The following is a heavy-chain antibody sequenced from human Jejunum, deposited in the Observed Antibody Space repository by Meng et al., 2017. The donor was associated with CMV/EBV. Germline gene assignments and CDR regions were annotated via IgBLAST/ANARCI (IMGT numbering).Heavy chain of an antibody. V-gene: IGHV4-39*07. Sequence: QLQEPGPGLVKPSEPLSLTCTASGGSVNRNTYYWGWIRQPPGKSLEWIGTIFDSGSAFYNPSLQSRVSVSIDMSRNQLSLSLSSVTAADTAVYYCVRDHGSSSWFFYWGQGTLVTTSS. J-gene: IGHJ4*02. CDR3: VRDHGSSSWFFY. CDR2: IFDSGSA. CDR1: GGSVNRNTYY. D-gene: IGHD6-13*01.